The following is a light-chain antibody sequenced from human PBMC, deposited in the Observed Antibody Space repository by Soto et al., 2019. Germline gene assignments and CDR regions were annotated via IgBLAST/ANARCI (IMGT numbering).Light chain of an antibody. Sequence: QSALTQPASVSGSPGQSITISCTGTSSDVGSYNLVSWYQQHPGKAPKLMIYEVSKRPSGVSNRFSGSKSGSTASLTISGLLAEDEADYYCCSYAGSSTFYVFGTGTKVTVL. CDR3: CSYAGSSTFYV. CDR2: EVS. J-gene: IGLJ1*01. V-gene: IGLV2-23*02. CDR1: SSDVGSYNL.